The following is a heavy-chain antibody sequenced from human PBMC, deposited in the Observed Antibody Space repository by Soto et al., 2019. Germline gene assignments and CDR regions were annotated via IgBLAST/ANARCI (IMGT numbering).Heavy chain of an antibody. J-gene: IGHJ4*02. V-gene: IGHV1-3*01. Sequence: QVQLVQSGAEVKKPGASVKVSCKASGYTFTSYAMHWVRQAPGQRLEWMGWINAGNGNTKYSQKFQGRVTITRDTSASTAYLELSSLRSEDTAVYYCARGVGLYSNYDYWGQGTLVTVSS. CDR3: ARGVGLYSNYDY. D-gene: IGHD2-2*02. CDR1: GYTFTSYA. CDR2: INAGNGNT.